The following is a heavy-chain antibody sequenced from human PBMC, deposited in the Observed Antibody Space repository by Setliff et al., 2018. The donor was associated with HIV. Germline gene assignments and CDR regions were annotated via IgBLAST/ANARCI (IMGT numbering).Heavy chain of an antibody. CDR2: INHSGRT. CDR3: ARIGSGWSVGWFDP. CDR1: GGSFSGYH. D-gene: IGHD6-13*01. V-gene: IGHV4-34*01. J-gene: IGHJ5*02. Sequence: PSETLSLTCAVYGGSFSGYHWNWIRQPPGKGLEWIGEINHSGRTNYNPSLKSRATISIDTSKNQLSLKLRSVTAADTAVYYCARIGSGWSVGWFDPWGQGTLVTVSS.